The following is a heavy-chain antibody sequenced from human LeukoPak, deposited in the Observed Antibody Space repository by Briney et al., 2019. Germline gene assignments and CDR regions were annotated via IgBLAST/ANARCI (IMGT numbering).Heavy chain of an antibody. D-gene: IGHD5-18*01. CDR1: GFTFSGSA. Sequence: PGGSLRLSCAASGFTFSGSAMHWVRQASGKGLEWVGRIRSKANSYATAYAASVKGRFTISRDDSKNTAYLQMNSLKTEDTAVYYCAKDSRLWDTAQRTNYMDVWGKGTTVTVSS. CDR2: IRSKANSYAT. CDR3: AKDSRLWDTAQRTNYMDV. J-gene: IGHJ6*03. V-gene: IGHV3-73*01.